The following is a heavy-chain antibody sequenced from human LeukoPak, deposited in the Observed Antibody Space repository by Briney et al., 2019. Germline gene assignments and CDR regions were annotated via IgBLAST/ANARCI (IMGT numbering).Heavy chain of an antibody. CDR1: GGSISSYY. Sequence: SETLSLTCTVSGGSISSYYWSWIRQPPGKGLEWIGYIYYSGSTNYNPSLKSRVTISVDTSKNQFSLKLSSVTAADTAVYYCARIAQLRYLPDYWGQGTLVTVSS. V-gene: IGHV4-59*12. D-gene: IGHD3-9*01. CDR2: IYYSGST. J-gene: IGHJ4*02. CDR3: ARIAQLRYLPDY.